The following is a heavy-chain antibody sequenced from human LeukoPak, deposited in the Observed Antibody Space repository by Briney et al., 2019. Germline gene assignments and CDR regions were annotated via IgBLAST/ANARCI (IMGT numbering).Heavy chain of an antibody. CDR2: IRYDGGNK. V-gene: IGHV3-30*02. CDR3: ARDLSTIFGVVSPGGDY. CDR1: GFTFSSYG. J-gene: IGHJ4*02. D-gene: IGHD3-3*01. Sequence: PGGSLRLSCAASGFTFSSYGMHWVRQAPGKGLEWVAFIRYDGGNKYYADSVKGRLTISRDNSKNTLYLQINRLRAEDTAMYYCARDLSTIFGVVSPGGDYWGQGTLVTVSS.